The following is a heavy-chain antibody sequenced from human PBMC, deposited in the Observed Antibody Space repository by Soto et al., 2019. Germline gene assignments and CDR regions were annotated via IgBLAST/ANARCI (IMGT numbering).Heavy chain of an antibody. CDR2: TWSDESRK. J-gene: IGHJ4*02. Sequence: QVHLVESGGGVVQPGRSLRLSCTASGFTFSSYGMHWVRQAPGKGLEWVAITWSDESRKYYADSVKGRFTISRDNSKKTVFLQMDSLRAEDTAVYYCASWRPGPRSTIPLLDNWGQGTLVTVAS. D-gene: IGHD2-21*01. CDR3: ASWRPGPRSTIPLLDN. CDR1: GFTFSSYG. V-gene: IGHV3-33*03.